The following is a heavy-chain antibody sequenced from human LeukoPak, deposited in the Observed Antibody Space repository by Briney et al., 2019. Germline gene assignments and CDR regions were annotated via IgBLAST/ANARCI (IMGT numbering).Heavy chain of an antibody. V-gene: IGHV4-39*07. CDR3: ARARYDRIYGMDV. CDR1: GGSISTSSSS. D-gene: IGHD3-9*01. J-gene: IGHJ6*02. CDR2: IHYSGRI. Sequence: SETLSLTCAVSGGSISTSSSSWGWVRQAPGKGLECIGSIHYSGRIYYNPSLKSRFTISMDTSKNQFSLKLSSVTAADTAVYYCARARYDRIYGMDVWGQGTTVTVSS.